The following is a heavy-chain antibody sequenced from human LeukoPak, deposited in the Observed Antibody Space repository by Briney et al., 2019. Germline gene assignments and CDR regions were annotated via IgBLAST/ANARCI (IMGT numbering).Heavy chain of an antibody. CDR3: ARRPHSSSWYYFDY. V-gene: IGHV4-34*01. CDR1: GGSFSGYY. Sequence: PSETLSLTCAVYGGSFSGYYWSWIRQPPGKGLEWIGEINHSGSTNYNPSLKSRVTISVDTSKNQFSLKLSSVTAADTAVYYCARRPHSSSWYYFDYWGQGTLVTVSS. D-gene: IGHD6-13*01. J-gene: IGHJ4*02. CDR2: INHSGST.